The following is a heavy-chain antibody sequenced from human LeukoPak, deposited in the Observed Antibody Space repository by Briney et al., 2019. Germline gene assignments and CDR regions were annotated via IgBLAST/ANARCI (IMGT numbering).Heavy chain of an antibody. D-gene: IGHD2-21*01. V-gene: IGHV4-39*07. CDR3: AGTGGVVPFDY. CDR2: IYYSGST. Sequence: SETLSLTCTVSGGSISSSSYYWGWIRQPPGKGLEWIGSIYYSGSTYYNPSLKSRVTISVDTSKNQFSLKLSSVTAADTAVYYCAGTGGVVPFDYWGQGTLVTVSS. CDR1: GGSISSSSYY. J-gene: IGHJ4*02.